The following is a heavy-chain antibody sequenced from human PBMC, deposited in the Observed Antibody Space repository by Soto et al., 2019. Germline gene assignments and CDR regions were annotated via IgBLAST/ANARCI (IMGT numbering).Heavy chain of an antibody. D-gene: IGHD2-15*01. CDR3: ARAIASGGSFRAMDI. CDR2: ITPVLDMA. Sequence: QVQLVQSGAEVKKPGSSVRVSCKASGGTFSSNTLSWVRQAPGQGLEWMGRITPVLDMADYEQKFQDRLTITADKSTTTVYMELGSLRSEDTAMYYCARAIASGGSFRAMDIWGQGTTVTVSS. CDR1: GGTFSSNT. V-gene: IGHV1-69*02. J-gene: IGHJ6*02.